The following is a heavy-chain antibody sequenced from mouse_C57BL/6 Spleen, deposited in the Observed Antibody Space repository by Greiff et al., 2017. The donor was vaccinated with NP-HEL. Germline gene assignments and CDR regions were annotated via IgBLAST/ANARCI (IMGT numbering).Heavy chain of an antibody. CDR3: ARSGDYDVRFAY. CDR1: GFTFSSYG. D-gene: IGHD2-4*01. Sequence: EVKLMESGGDLVKPGGSLKLSCAASGFTFSSYGMSWVRQTPDKRLEWVATISSGGSYTYYPDSVKGRFTISRDNAKNTLYLQMSSVKSEDTAMYYCARSGDYDVRFAYWGQGTLVTVSA. CDR2: ISSGGSYT. V-gene: IGHV5-6*01. J-gene: IGHJ3*01.